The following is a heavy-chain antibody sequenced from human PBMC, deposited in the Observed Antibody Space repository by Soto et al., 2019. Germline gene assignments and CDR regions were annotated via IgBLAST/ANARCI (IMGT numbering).Heavy chain of an antibody. CDR1: GFIFTSYS. Sequence: EVQLVESGGGLVQPGGSLRLSCTASGFIFTSYSMGWVRQAPGKGLEWVSHISSSSLTIYYADSVKGRFTSSRDNARRSLFLQMNSLRAEDTAVYYCVRRGLTTADYWGPGTLVTVSS. CDR2: ISSSSLTI. J-gene: IGHJ4*02. CDR3: VRRGLTTADY. V-gene: IGHV3-48*01. D-gene: IGHD4-17*01.